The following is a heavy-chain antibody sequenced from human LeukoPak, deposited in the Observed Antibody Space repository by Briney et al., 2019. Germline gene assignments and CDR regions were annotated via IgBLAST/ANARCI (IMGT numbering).Heavy chain of an antibody. V-gene: IGHV4-38-2*01. CDR1: GYSISSGYY. CDR2: IYHSGST. Sequence: PSETLSLTCAVSGYSISSGYYWGWIRQPPGKGLEWIGSIYHSGSTYYNPSLKSRVTISVDTSENQFSLKLSSVTAADTAVYYCARLLPTYYDFWSDPWAFDIWGQGTMVTVSS. J-gene: IGHJ3*02. D-gene: IGHD3-3*01. CDR3: ARLLPTYYDFWSDPWAFDI.